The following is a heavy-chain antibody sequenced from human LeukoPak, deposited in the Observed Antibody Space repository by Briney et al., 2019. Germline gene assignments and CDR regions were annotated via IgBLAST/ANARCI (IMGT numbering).Heavy chain of an antibody. CDR1: GGTLNSYA. Sequence: SVKVSCKASGGTLNSYAINWVRQAPGHRLEWMGGIIPIFGTTNYARNLQGKVTITTVKSTSTAYMELSSLRSEDTAVYYCAKAGLYDYVWGSYRQKWFDPWGQGTLVTVSS. V-gene: IGHV1-69*05. CDR3: AKAGLYDYVWGSYRQKWFDP. D-gene: IGHD3-16*02. CDR2: IIPIFGTT. J-gene: IGHJ5*02.